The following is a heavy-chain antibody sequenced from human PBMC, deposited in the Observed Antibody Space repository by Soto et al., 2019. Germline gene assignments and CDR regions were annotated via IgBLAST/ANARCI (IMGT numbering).Heavy chain of an antibody. V-gene: IGHV3-23*01. CDR2: ISDRGGST. CDR1: GFTFSNYA. J-gene: IGHJ4*02. Sequence: PGGSLRLSCAASGFTFSNYAGSWVRQSPGRGLEWVASISDRGGSTKYADSVNGRFTISRDNSRNTLFLQMDTLRAEDTAVYYCARLPYSYVSLYFFDFWGQGTLVTVSS. CDR3: ARLPYSYVSLYFFDF. D-gene: IGHD5-18*01.